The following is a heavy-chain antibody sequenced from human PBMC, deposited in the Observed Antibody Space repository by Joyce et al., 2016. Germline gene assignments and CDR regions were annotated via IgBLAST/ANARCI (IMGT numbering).Heavy chain of an antibody. Sequence: QVTLVQSGAEVKKPGASVKVSCKASGYTFTSYAMHWVRQAPGQRPEWMGWINADNCNTKYSQKFQGRVTITRYTFASIVYMELGRLRSEDAALFYCARAARRGNFDYWGQGTLVTVSS. V-gene: IGHV1-3*01. D-gene: IGHD6-6*01. CDR3: ARAARRGNFDY. CDR1: GYTFTSYA. CDR2: INADNCNT. J-gene: IGHJ4*02.